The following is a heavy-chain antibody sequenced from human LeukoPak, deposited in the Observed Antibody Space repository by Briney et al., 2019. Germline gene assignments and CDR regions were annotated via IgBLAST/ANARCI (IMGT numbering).Heavy chain of an antibody. CDR3: ARAGSTWLNWFDP. V-gene: IGHV4-59*01. Sequence: SETLSLTCTVSGGSISSYYWSWIRQPPGKGLEWIGYIYYSGSTNYNPSLKSRVTISVDTSKNQFSLKLSSVTAADTAVYYCARAGSTWLNWFDPWGQGTLVTVPS. CDR1: GGSISSYY. CDR2: IYYSGST. D-gene: IGHD5-24*01. J-gene: IGHJ5*02.